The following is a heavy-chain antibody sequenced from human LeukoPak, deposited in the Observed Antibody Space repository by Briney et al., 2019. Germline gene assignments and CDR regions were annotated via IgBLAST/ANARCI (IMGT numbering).Heavy chain of an antibody. CDR2: ISIDGSIT. Sequence: GGSLRLSCAASGFTFSNYYMQWVRQVPGKGVVWVSRISIDGSITSYADSVKGRFTISRDSAKNTLYLQMNSLRAEDTALYYCARETEFSGSFFVDYWGQGTLVTVSS. V-gene: IGHV3-74*01. D-gene: IGHD1-26*01. CDR1: GFTFSNYY. CDR3: ARETEFSGSFFVDY. J-gene: IGHJ4*02.